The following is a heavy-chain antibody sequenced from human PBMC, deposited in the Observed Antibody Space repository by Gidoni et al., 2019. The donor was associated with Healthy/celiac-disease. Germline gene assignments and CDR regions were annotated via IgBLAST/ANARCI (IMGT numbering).Heavy chain of an antibody. J-gene: IGHJ3*02. CDR1: GFPVSSNY. CDR3: ARGLSGTNAFDI. V-gene: IGHV3-66*01. Sequence: EVQLVESGGGLVQPGGSLSLSCSASGFPVSSNYMSWVRQAPGKGLEWVSVIYRGGSTYYADSVKGRFTISRDNSKNTLYLQMNSLRAEDTAVYYCARGLSGTNAFDIWGQGTMVTVSS. D-gene: IGHD6-13*01. CDR2: IYRGGST.